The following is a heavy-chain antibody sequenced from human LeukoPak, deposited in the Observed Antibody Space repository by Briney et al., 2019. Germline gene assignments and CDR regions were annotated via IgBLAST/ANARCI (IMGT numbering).Heavy chain of an antibody. CDR1: GFTFSSYA. V-gene: IGHV3-23*01. Sequence: QAGGSLRLSCAASGFTFSSYAMSWVRQAPGKGLEWVSAISGSGGSTYYADSVKGRFTIFRDNSKNTLYLQMNSLRAEDTAVYYCAKAGIGIWRPGFADYWGQGALVTVSS. J-gene: IGHJ4*02. D-gene: IGHD2-15*01. CDR3: AKAGIGIWRPGFADY. CDR2: ISGSGGST.